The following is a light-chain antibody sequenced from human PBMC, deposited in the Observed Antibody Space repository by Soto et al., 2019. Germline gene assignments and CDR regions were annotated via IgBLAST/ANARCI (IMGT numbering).Light chain of an antibody. Sequence: EFVLTQSPGTLSLSPGERATLSCRASQSVSSTYLAWYQQKPGQAPRLLIYAASSRATGIPDRFSGSGSGTDFTLTISRLEPEDFAVYYCQQYDRSLYTFGQGTRLEI. J-gene: IGKJ2*01. CDR1: QSVSSTY. V-gene: IGKV3-20*01. CDR2: AAS. CDR3: QQYDRSLYT.